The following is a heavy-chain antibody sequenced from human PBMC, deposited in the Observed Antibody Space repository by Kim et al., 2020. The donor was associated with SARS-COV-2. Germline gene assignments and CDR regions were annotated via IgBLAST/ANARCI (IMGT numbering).Heavy chain of an antibody. V-gene: IGHV4-39*01. CDR3: ARHMYGSVYFDS. J-gene: IGHJ4*02. D-gene: IGHD3-10*01. Sequence: YHPALKGRVTISVDTSKNQFSPKLSSVTAADTAVYYCARHMYGSVYFDSCGQGTLVTVSS.